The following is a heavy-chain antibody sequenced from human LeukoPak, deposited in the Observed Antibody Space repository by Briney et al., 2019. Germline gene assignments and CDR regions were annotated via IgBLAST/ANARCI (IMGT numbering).Heavy chain of an antibody. Sequence: GGSLRLSCAASGFTFSSYGMHWVRQAPGKGLEWVSVISFDGSNKYYADSVKGRFTISRDNSKNTLYLQMNSLRIEDTAMYYCARVGYSSATHYFDFWGQGTLVTVSS. CDR2: ISFDGSNK. CDR3: ARVGYSSATHYFDF. V-gene: IGHV3-30*19. CDR1: GFTFSSYG. D-gene: IGHD6-19*01. J-gene: IGHJ4*02.